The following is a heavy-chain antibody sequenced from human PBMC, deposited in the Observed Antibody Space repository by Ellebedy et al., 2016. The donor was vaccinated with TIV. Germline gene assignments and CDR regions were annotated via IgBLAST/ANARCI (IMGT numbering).Heavy chain of an antibody. CDR2: IYYSGST. Sequence: MPSETLSLTCTVAGGSTGSAGYSCSCIRQPPGKGLEWIGYIYYSGSTYYNPSLKSRVTISVDTSKNQFSLKLSSVTAADTAVYYCARNHGGGSPLDVWGQGTTVTVSS. CDR1: GGSTGSAGYS. J-gene: IGHJ6*02. D-gene: IGHD2-15*01. CDR3: ARNHGGGSPLDV. V-gene: IGHV4-31*03.